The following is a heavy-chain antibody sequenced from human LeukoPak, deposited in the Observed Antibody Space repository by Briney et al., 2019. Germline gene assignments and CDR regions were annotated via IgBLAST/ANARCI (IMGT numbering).Heavy chain of an antibody. CDR2: FDPEDGET. V-gene: IGHV1-24*01. CDR1: GNTLTELS. CDR3: AKVGGTTTGAFDY. J-gene: IGHJ4*02. D-gene: IGHD1-26*01. Sequence: ASVKVSCKVSGNTLTELSMHWVRQAPGKGLEGMGGFDPEDGETIYAQKFQGRVTMTEDTSTDTAYMELSSLRSEDTAVYYCAKVGGTTTGAFDYWGQGTLVTVSS.